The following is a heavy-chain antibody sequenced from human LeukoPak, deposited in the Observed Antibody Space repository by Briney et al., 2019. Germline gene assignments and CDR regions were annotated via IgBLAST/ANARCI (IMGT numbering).Heavy chain of an antibody. Sequence: GGSLRLSCAASGFTFSSYSMNSVRQAPGKGLEWVSSISSSSSYIYYADSVKGRFTIPRDNAKNSLYLQMNSLRAEDTAVYYCARARLGDNWFDPWGQGTLVTVSS. V-gene: IGHV3-21*01. D-gene: IGHD4-11*01. J-gene: IGHJ5*02. CDR3: ARARLGDNWFDP. CDR1: GFTFSSYS. CDR2: ISSSSSYI.